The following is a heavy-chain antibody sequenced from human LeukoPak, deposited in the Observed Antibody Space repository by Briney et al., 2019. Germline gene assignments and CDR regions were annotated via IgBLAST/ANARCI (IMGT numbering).Heavy chain of an antibody. Sequence: SETLSLTCTVSGGSISSYNWSWIRQPPGKGLEWIGYIYYSGSTNYNPSLKSRVTISVDTSKNQFSLKLSSVTAADTAVYYCARGVVGVLGYWGQGTLVTVSS. V-gene: IGHV4-59*01. CDR2: IYYSGST. D-gene: IGHD1-26*01. CDR1: GGSISSYN. J-gene: IGHJ4*02. CDR3: ARGVVGVLGY.